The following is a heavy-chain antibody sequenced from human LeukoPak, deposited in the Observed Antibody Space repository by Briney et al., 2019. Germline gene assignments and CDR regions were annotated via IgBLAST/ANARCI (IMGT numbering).Heavy chain of an antibody. CDR2: ISSSSSYI. Sequence: GGSLRLSCAASGFTFSSYSMNWVRQAPGKGLEWVSSISSSSSYIYYADSVKGRFTISRDNAKNSLYLQMNSLRAEDTAVYYCAKDRTSGYGSGSYYKIPGGMDVWGQGTTVTVSS. CDR3: AKDRTSGYGSGSYYKIPGGMDV. D-gene: IGHD3-10*01. CDR1: GFTFSSYS. J-gene: IGHJ6*02. V-gene: IGHV3-21*04.